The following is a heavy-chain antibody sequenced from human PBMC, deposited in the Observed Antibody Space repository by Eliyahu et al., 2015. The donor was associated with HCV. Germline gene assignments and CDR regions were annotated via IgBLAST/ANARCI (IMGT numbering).Heavy chain of an antibody. CDR1: GGTLXSXA. J-gene: IGHJ6*02. Sequence: QVQLVQSGAEVKKPGSSVKVSCKASGGTLXSXAXXWVRQAPGQGLEWVGGIVPLFRSTNYAQNFRGRVTITADASTSTVYMELSSLRSEDTAVYYCARCILRLGGSGSSFGLDVWGQGTSVTVSS. D-gene: IGHD3-10*01. CDR3: ARCILRLGGSGSSFGLDV. CDR2: IVPLFRST. V-gene: IGHV1-69*01.